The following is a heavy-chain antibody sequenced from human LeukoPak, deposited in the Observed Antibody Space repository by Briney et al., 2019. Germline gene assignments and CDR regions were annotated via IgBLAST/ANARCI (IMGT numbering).Heavy chain of an antibody. J-gene: IGHJ3*02. D-gene: IGHD3-10*01. CDR2: IRYDGSNK. CDR1: GFTVSSNY. CDR3: AKDKSYYGSGSSYAFDI. V-gene: IGHV3-30*02. Sequence: GGSLRLSCAASGFTVSSNYMSWVRQAPGKGLEWVAFIRYDGSNKYYADSVKGRFTISRDNSKNTLYLQMNSLRAEDTAVYYCAKDKSYYGSGSSYAFDIWGQGTMVTVSS.